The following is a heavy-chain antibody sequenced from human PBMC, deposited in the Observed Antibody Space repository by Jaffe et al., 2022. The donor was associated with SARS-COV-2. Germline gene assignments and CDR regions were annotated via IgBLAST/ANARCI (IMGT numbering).Heavy chain of an antibody. CDR1: GLTFSSYW. Sequence: QLVESGGGLVQPGGSLRLSCAASGLTFSSYWMSWVRQVPGKGLEWVANIKLDGSEKYYVDSVKGRFTISRDNAKKSLFLQMNSLRAEDTAVYYCVRTAVAGTLVGAFDLWGQGTRVTVSS. CDR2: IKLDGSEK. V-gene: IGHV3-7*01. D-gene: IGHD6-19*01. CDR3: VRTAVAGTLVGAFDL. J-gene: IGHJ3*01.